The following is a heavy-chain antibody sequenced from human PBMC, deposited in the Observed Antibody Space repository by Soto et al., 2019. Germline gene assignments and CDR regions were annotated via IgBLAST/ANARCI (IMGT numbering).Heavy chain of an antibody. CDR1: GGSISSSSYY. J-gene: IGHJ6*02. V-gene: IGHV4-39*01. CDR3: ARHLRYYDILTRSFYYYYYGMDV. CDR2: IYYSGST. D-gene: IGHD3-9*01. Sequence: PSETLSLTCTVSGGSISSSSYYWGWIRQPPGKGLEWIGSIYYSGSTYYNPSLKSRVTISVDTSKNQFPLKLSSVTAADTAVYYCARHLRYYDILTRSFYYYYYGMDVWGQGTTVTVSS.